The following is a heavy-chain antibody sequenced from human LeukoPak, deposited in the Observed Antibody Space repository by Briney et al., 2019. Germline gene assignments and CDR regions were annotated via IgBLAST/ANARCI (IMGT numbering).Heavy chain of an antibody. D-gene: IGHD4-23*01. J-gene: IGHJ5*01. CDR1: GYTFTGYY. Sequence: ASVKVSCKASGYTFTGYYMHWVRQAPGQGLEWMGWINPNSGGTNYAQKFQGRVTMTRDTSISTAYMELSRLRSDDTAVYYCARLDYSGNSFDYWGQGTLVTVSS. CDR2: INPNSGGT. CDR3: ARLDYSGNSFDY. V-gene: IGHV1-2*02.